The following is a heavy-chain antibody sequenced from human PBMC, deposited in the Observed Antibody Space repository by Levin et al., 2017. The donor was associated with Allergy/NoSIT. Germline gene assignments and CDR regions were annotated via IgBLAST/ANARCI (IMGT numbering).Heavy chain of an antibody. Sequence: SETLSLTCGVSDYSISSGYYWGWIRQPPGKGLEWIGSIYHSGSTYYNPSLKSRVTISVDTSKNQFSLNVSSVTAADTAVYYCARAVSWVVGPTKWFGPWGQGTLVTVSS. CDR1: DYSISSGYY. CDR2: IYHSGST. J-gene: IGHJ5*02. D-gene: IGHD1-26*01. V-gene: IGHV4-38-2*01. CDR3: ARAVSWVVGPTKWFGP.